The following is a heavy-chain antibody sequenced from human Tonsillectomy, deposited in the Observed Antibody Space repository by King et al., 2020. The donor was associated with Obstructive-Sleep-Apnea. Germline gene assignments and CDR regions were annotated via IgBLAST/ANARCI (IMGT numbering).Heavy chain of an antibody. CDR1: VYTFTSYA. CDR3: ARAIYCSGGSCFHFDY. D-gene: IGHD2-15*01. J-gene: IGHJ4*02. CDR2: INAGNGNT. Sequence: QLVQSGAEVKKPGASVKVSCNAAVYTFTSYAMHLVRRAPGQMREWMGWINAGNGNTKYSSKFQGRVTITRDTSASTAYMELRSLRSEDTAVYYCARAIYCSGGSCFHFDYWGQGTLVTVSS. V-gene: IGHV1-3*01.